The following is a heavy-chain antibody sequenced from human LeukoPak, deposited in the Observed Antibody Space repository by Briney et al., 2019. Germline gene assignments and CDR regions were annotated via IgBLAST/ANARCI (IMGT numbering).Heavy chain of an antibody. CDR2: IYASEGP. CDR1: DVSINDYW. D-gene: IGHD1-26*01. J-gene: IGHJ4*02. Sequence: SETLSLTCTVSDVSINDYWWTWIRQPAGKGLEWIGQIYASEGPKYNPSLESRVTMSIDTSKKQFSLHLSFVTVADTGVYLCARRASSTYWSFDSWGQGTQVTVSS. CDR3: ARRASSTYWSFDS. V-gene: IGHV4-4*07.